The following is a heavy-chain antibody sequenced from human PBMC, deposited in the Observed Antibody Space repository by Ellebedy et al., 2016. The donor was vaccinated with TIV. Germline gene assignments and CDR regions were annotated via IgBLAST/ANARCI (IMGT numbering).Heavy chain of an antibody. D-gene: IGHD3-10*01. CDR3: AKRSFYGSGSSNQFYFDY. CDR2: ISYDGSNK. J-gene: IGHJ4*02. V-gene: IGHV3-30-3*02. CDR1: GFTFSSYA. Sequence: GESLKISXAASGFTFSSYAMHWVRQAPGKGLEWVAVISYDGSNKYYADSVKGRFTISRDNSKNTLYLQMNSLRADDTAVYYCAKRSFYGSGSSNQFYFDYWGQGTLVTVSS.